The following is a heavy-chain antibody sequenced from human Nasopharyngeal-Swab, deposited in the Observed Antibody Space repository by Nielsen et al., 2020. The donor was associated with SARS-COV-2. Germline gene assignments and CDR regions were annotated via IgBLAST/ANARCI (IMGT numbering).Heavy chain of an antibody. CDR3: TTDFYFDY. Sequence: VRSMPGKGLEWVGRIGDKDHNYATTYGASVQGRFTISRDDSKNTAFLQMDSLKTEDTALYYCTTDFYFDYWGQGTLVTVSS. CDR2: IGDKDHNYAT. V-gene: IGHV3-73*01. J-gene: IGHJ4*02.